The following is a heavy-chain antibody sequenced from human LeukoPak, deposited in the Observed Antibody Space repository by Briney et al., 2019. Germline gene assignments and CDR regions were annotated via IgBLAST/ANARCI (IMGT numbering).Heavy chain of an antibody. J-gene: IGHJ4*02. CDR2: INHSGST. CDR3: ARGRLVRGVIIDY. Sequence: PSETLSLTCAVYGGSFSGYYCSWIRQPPGKGLEWIGEINHSGSTNYNPSLKSRVTISVDTSKNQFSLKLSSVTAADTAVYYCARGRLVRGVIIDYWGQGTLVTVSS. D-gene: IGHD3-10*01. CDR1: GGSFSGYY. V-gene: IGHV4-34*01.